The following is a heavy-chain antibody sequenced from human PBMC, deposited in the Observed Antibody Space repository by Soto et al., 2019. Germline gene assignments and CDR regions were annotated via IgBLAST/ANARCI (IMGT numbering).Heavy chain of an antibody. CDR3: VEGIRFDP. J-gene: IGHJ5*02. V-gene: IGHV3-30-3*01. Sequence: QVQLVESGGGVVQPGRSLRLSCAASGFTFSSYAMHWVRQAPGKGLVWVAVISYDGSNKDYADSVKGRFISSRDNSKNTLYLQMNSLRAEDTAVYDLVEGIRFDPWGQGTLVTVSS. CDR2: ISYDGSNK. D-gene: IGHD2-15*01. CDR1: GFTFSSYA.